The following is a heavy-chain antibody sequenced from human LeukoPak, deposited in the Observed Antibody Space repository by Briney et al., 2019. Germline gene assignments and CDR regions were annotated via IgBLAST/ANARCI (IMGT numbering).Heavy chain of an antibody. J-gene: IGHJ3*02. CDR3: ARDSRSDAFDI. CDR2: IYYSGST. V-gene: IGHV4-59*01. CDR1: GGSISSYY. Sequence: SETLSFTCTVSGGSISSYYWSWIRQPPGKGLEWIGYIYYSGSTNYNPSLKSRVTISVDTSKNQFSLKLSSVTAADTAVYYCARDSRSDAFDIWGQGTMVTVSS.